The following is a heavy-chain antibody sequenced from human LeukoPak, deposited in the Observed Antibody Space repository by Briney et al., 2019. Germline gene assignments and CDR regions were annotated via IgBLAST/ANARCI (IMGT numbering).Heavy chain of an antibody. D-gene: IGHD3-22*01. J-gene: IGHJ4*02. Sequence: SSETLSLTCAVYGGSFSGYCWGWIRQPPGKGLEWIGCIDHSGSAHYNPSLKNRVTISVDTSKNEFSLKLSSVTATDTAVYYCARVPHSVEGSMKAVFIHYFDYWGQGSLVTVSS. V-gene: IGHV4-34*01. CDR1: GGSFSGYC. CDR3: ARVPHSVEGSMKAVFIHYFDY. CDR2: IDHSGSA.